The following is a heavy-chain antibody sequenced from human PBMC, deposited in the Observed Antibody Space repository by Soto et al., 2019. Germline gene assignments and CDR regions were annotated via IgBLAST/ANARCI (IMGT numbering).Heavy chain of an antibody. CDR2: IYWDDDK. J-gene: IGHJ5*01. CDR3: ENRPTDGAGSSSWFDS. CDR1: GFSLYTSGVG. V-gene: IGHV2-5*02. Sequence: QITLKESGPPLVEPTQTLTLTCTFSGFSLYTSGVGVAWIRQPPGKALEWLALIYWDDDKRYSPFLNNRLTITKDTSNNQVVLTLTNVDPLDTATYYCENRPTDGAGSSSWFDSWGPGILVTVSS. D-gene: IGHD3-10*01.